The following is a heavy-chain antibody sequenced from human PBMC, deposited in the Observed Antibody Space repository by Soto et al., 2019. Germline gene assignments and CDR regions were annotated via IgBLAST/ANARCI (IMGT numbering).Heavy chain of an antibody. CDR2: INHSGST. CDR3: ARGSHTKNIAAAVINWFDP. V-gene: IGHV4-39*07. CDR1: GGSISSGGYY. Sequence: SETLSLTCTVSGGSISSGGYYWSWIRQPPGKGLEWIGEINHSGSTNYNPSLKSRVTISVDTSKNQFSLKLSSVTAADTAVYYCARGSHTKNIAAAVINWFDPWGQGTLVTVSS. D-gene: IGHD6-13*01. J-gene: IGHJ5*02.